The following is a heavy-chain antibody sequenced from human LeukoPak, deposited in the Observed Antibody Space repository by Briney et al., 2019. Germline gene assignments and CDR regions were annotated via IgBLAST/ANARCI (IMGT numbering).Heavy chain of an antibody. D-gene: IGHD3-3*01. CDR1: GGSFSGYY. V-gene: IGHV4-34*01. J-gene: IGHJ6*02. CDR3: TRSLGVVIHGGMDV. CDR2: INHSGST. Sequence: SETLSLTCAVYGGSFSGYYWTWIRQPPGKGLEWIGEINHSGSTNYNPSLKSRVTISVDTSKNQFSLKLSSVTAADTAVYYCTRSLGVVIHGGMDVWGQGTTVTVSS.